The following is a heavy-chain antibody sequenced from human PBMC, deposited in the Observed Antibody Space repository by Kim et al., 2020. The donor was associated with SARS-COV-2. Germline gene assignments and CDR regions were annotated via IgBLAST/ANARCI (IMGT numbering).Heavy chain of an antibody. CDR2: ISYVGSHK. Sequence: GGSLRLSCAASGFTFSNYGMHWVRQAPGKGLEWVAVISYVGSHKYYADSVKGRFTISRDNSKNTVFLEMNSLSTEDTAVYYCAKGHYDSNGYTGAEYVQHWGQGTLVTVSS. CDR3: AKGHYDSNGYTGAEYVQH. CDR1: GFTFSNYG. J-gene: IGHJ1*01. V-gene: IGHV3-30*18. D-gene: IGHD3-22*01.